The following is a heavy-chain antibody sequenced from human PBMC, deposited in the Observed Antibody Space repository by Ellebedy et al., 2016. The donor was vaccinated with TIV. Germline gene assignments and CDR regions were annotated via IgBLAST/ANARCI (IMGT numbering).Heavy chain of an antibody. V-gene: IGHV3-30*18. CDR1: GFTFSNYG. CDR2: ISFDGDQE. Sequence: GESLKISCGASGFTFSNYGMHWVRQAPGKGLEWVALISFDGDQEYYAESVKGRFTISRDTSKNTLYLQMNNLRPEDTAIYYCAKDVVPLPGPVQGALFGDWGRGTLVTVSS. J-gene: IGHJ4*02. CDR3: AKDVVPLPGPVQGALFGD. D-gene: IGHD2-2*01.